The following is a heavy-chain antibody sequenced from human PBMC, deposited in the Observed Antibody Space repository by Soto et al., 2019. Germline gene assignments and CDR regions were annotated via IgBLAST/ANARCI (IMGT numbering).Heavy chain of an antibody. CDR1: GFTFSSYN. Sequence: GGSLRLSCADSGFTFSSYNMNWVRQAPGKGLEWVSSISSSSSYIYYADSVRGRFTISRDNAKNSLYLQMNSLRVEDTAVYYCARDTPGPLSFDPWGQGTQVTVSS. CDR3: ARDTPGPLSFDP. CDR2: ISSSSSYI. J-gene: IGHJ5*02. V-gene: IGHV3-21*01.